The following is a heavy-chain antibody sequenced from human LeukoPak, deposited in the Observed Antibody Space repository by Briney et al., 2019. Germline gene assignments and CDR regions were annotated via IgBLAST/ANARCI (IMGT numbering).Heavy chain of an antibody. V-gene: IGHV3-48*03. CDR1: GFTFSSYE. J-gene: IGHJ4*02. D-gene: IGHD2-21*02. CDR2: ISSSGSTI. Sequence: GGSLRLSCAASGFTFSSYEMNWVRQAPGKGLEWVSYISSSGSTIYYADSVKGRFTISRDNAKNSLYLQMNSLRAEDTAVYYCAKGHIVVETAIFFDYWGQGTLVTVSS. CDR3: AKGHIVVETAIFFDY.